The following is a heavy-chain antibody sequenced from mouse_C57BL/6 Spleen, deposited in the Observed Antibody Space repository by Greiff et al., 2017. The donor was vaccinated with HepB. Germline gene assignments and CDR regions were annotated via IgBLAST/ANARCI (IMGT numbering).Heavy chain of an antibody. CDR1: GFTFSDYG. J-gene: IGHJ4*01. CDR2: ISSGSSTI. Sequence: EVKLVESGGGLVKPGGSLKLSCAASGFTFSDYGMHWVRQAPEKGLEWVAYISSGSSTIYYADTVKGRFTISRDNAKNTLFLQMTSLRSEDTAMYYCARDYDGLTMDYWGQGTSVTVSS. CDR3: ARDYDGLTMDY. V-gene: IGHV5-17*01. D-gene: IGHD2-4*01.